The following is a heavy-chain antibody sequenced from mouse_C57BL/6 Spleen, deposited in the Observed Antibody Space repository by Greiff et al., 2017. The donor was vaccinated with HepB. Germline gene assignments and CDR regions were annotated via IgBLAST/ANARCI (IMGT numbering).Heavy chain of an antibody. D-gene: IGHD2-2*01. CDR2: ISSGSSTI. V-gene: IGHV5-17*01. CDR1: GFTFSDYG. Sequence: EVQVVESGGGLVKPGGSLKLSCAASGFTFSDYGMHWVRQAPEKGLEWVAYISSGSSTIYYADTVKGRFTITRDNAKNTLFLQMTSLRYEDTAIYYCARDGYDPYYFDYWGQGTTLTVSS. CDR3: ARDGYDPYYFDY. J-gene: IGHJ2*01.